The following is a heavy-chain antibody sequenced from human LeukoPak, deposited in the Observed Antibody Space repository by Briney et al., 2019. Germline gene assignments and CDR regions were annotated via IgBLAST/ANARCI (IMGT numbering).Heavy chain of an antibody. V-gene: IGHV1-2*02. CDR2: INPNSGGT. D-gene: IGHD2-2*01. J-gene: IGHJ4*02. CDR3: AREVVVPAAELFDY. CDR1: GYTFTGYY. Sequence: ASVKVSCKAPGYTFTGYYMHWVRQAPGQGLEWMGWINPNSGGTNYAQKFQGRVTMTRDTSISTAYMELSRLRSDDTAVYYCAREVVVPAAELFDYWGQGTLVTVSS.